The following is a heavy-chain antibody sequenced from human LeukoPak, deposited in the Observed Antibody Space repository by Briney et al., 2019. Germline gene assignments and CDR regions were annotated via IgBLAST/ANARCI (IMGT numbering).Heavy chain of an antibody. J-gene: IGHJ6*03. CDR2: ISAYNGNT. V-gene: IGHV1-18*01. D-gene: IGHD3-16*01. Sequence: ASVKVPCKASGYTFTSYGISWVRQAPGQGLEWMGWISAYNGNTNYAQKLQGRVTMTTDTSTSTAYMELRSLRSDDTAVYYCARVPTGSLASFGGEYYMDVWGKGTTVTVSS. CDR3: ARVPTGSLASFGGEYYMDV. CDR1: GYTFTSYG.